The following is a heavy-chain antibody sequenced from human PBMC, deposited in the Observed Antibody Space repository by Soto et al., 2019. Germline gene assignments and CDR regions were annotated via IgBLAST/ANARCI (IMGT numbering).Heavy chain of an antibody. Sequence: ASVKVSCKASGGTFSSYAISWVRQAPGQGLEWMGGIIPIFGTANYAQKFQGRVTITADESTSTAYMELSSLRSEDTAVYYCARAPGPTGRIDYWGQGTLVTVSS. CDR1: GGTFSSYA. J-gene: IGHJ4*02. CDR2: IIPIFGTA. CDR3: ARAPGPTGRIDY. V-gene: IGHV1-69*13.